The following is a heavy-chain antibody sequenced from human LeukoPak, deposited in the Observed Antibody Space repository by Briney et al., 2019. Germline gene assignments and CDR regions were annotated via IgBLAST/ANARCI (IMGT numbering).Heavy chain of an antibody. D-gene: IGHD6-13*01. CDR1: GGSFSGYY. J-gene: IGHJ5*02. CDR3: ARGTLDSSSWYPPWFDP. Sequence: PSETLSLTCAVYGGSFSGYYWSWIRQPPGKGLEWIGEINHSGSTNYNPSLKSRVTISLDTSKNQFSLKLSSVTAADTAVYYCARGTLDSSSWYPPWFDPWGQGTLVTVSS. V-gene: IGHV4-34*01. CDR2: INHSGST.